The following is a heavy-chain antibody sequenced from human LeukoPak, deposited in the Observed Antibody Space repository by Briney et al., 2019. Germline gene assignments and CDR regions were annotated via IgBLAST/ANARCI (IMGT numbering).Heavy chain of an antibody. CDR3: ARTYYYDSSGYYYFDY. Sequence: ASVKVSCKASGYTFTSYYMHWVRQAPGQGLEWLGIINPSGGSTSYAQKFQGRVTMTRDTSTSTVYMELSSLRSEDTAVYYCARTYYYDSSGYYYFDYWGQGTLVTVSS. V-gene: IGHV1-46*01. D-gene: IGHD3-22*01. J-gene: IGHJ4*02. CDR2: INPSGGST. CDR1: GYTFTSYY.